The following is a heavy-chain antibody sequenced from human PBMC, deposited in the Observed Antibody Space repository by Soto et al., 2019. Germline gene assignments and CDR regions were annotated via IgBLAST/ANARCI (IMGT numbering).Heavy chain of an antibody. D-gene: IGHD1-1*01. CDR3: ARNDENPGNGMDV. J-gene: IGHJ6*04. V-gene: IGHV3-33*01. CDR1: GFTFSNYG. Sequence: QVQLVESGGGVVQPGRSLRLSCAASGFTFSNYGMHWVRQAPGKGLEWVAVILNDGSNRYHADSVKDRFTISRDNSKNRLFWQMTSLRAEDPPVFSCARNDENPGNGMDVWGKGPTVTVS. CDR2: ILNDGSNR.